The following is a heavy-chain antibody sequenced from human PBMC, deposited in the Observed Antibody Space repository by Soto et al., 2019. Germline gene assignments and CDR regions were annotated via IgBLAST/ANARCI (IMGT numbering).Heavy chain of an antibody. V-gene: IGHV1-46*01. CDR2: VNPSGGST. CDR1: GYIFTAYS. Sequence: ASVKVSCKASGYIFTAYSMHWVRQAPGQGLEWMGVVNPSGGSTNYAQKLQGRITMTRDKSKSTVYMDLSSLTSEDTAVYYCAREENCSDGICYSEYFQRWGQGTLVTVSS. J-gene: IGHJ1*01. D-gene: IGHD2-15*01. CDR3: AREENCSDGICYSEYFQR.